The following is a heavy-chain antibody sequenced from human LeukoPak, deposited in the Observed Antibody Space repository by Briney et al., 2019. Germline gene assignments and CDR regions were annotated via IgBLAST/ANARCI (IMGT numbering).Heavy chain of an antibody. Sequence: ASVKVSCKASGYTFTSYDINWVRQATGQGLEWMGWMTPNNGNTGYAQKFQGRVTITRDTSISTAYMELSSLRSEDTAVYYCARDSTAVAGLFDYWGQGTLVTVSS. CDR3: ARDSTAVAGLFDY. J-gene: IGHJ4*02. V-gene: IGHV1-8*03. D-gene: IGHD6-19*01. CDR2: MTPNNGNT. CDR1: GYTFTSYD.